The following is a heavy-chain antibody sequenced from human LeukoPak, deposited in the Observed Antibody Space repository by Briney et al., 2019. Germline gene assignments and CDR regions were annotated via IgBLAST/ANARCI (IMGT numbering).Heavy chain of an antibody. V-gene: IGHV3-74*03. J-gene: IGHJ4*02. CDR3: ASLSDY. CDR2: INNDGSRT. Sequence: GGSLRLSCAASGFTFSSHSMHWVRQAPGKGLVWVSHINNDGSRTTYADSVEGRFTISRDNAKNTLYLQMNSLRAEDTAVYYCASLSDYWGQGTLVTVSS. CDR1: GFTFSSHS.